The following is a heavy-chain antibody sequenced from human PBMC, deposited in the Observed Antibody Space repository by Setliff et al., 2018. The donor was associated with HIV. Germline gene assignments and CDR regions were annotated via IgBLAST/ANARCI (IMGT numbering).Heavy chain of an antibody. J-gene: IGHJ4*02. CDR2: IRYDGSNK. CDR1: GFTFSAYG. D-gene: IGHD2-21*01. CDR3: VRDGARLDY. V-gene: IGHV3-30*02. Sequence: SCAASGFTFSAYGMHWVRQAPGKGLEWVAFIRYDGSNKYYADSAKGRFTISRDNSKNTLYLQMNSLRAEDTAVYYCVRDGARLDYWGQGTQVTVSS.